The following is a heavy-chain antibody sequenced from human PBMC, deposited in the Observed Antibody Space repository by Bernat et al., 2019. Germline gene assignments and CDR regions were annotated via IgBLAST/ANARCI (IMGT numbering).Heavy chain of an antibody. Sequence: QVQLVESGGGVVQPGRSLRLSCVASGFTFSSYGMHWVRQAPGKGLEWVAVISDDGSNKYYADSVKGRFTISRDNSKNTLYLQMNSLRAEDTAVYYCARDAGSEMATIIQRLSYAFDIWGQGTMVTVSS. D-gene: IGHD5-24*01. J-gene: IGHJ3*02. CDR3: ARDAGSEMATIIQRLSYAFDI. V-gene: IGHV3-30*03. CDR1: GFTFSSYG. CDR2: ISDDGSNK.